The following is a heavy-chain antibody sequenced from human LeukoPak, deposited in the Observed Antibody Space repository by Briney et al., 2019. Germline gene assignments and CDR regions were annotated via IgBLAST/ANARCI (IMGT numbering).Heavy chain of an antibody. D-gene: IGHD1-26*01. Sequence: SETLSLTCSISGASISSHYWTWIRQPPGQGLEWVAYVSHTGNSNYNPSLKSRVTISVEMSKTQFSLNLSSVTAADTAIYYCAKAQGLFDVGKCLNFDLGGRGTLVTVS. V-gene: IGHV4-59*11. CDR3: AKAQGLFDVGKCLNFDL. CDR1: GASISSHY. CDR2: VSHTGNS. J-gene: IGHJ2*01.